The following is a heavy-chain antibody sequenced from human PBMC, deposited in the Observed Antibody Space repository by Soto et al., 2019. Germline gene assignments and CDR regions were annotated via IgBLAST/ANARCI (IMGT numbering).Heavy chain of an antibody. CDR1: GFTFSSYG. V-gene: IGHV3-30*18. Sequence: VQLVESGGGVVQPGRSLRLSCAASGFTFSSYGMHWVRQAPGKGLEWVAVISYDGSNKYYADSVKGRFTISRDNSKNTLYLQMNSLRAEDTAVYYCAKDGGSGWYVGYYFDYWGQGTLVTVSS. J-gene: IGHJ4*02. CDR3: AKDGGSGWYVGYYFDY. D-gene: IGHD6-19*01. CDR2: ISYDGSNK.